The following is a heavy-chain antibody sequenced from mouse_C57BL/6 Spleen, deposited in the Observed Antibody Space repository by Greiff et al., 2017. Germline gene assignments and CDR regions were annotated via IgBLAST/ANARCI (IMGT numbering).Heavy chain of an antibody. V-gene: IGHV1-4*01. J-gene: IGHJ2*01. D-gene: IGHD1-1*01. CDR3: ARDYVGD. CDR1: GYTFTSYT. Sequence: VQLQQSGAELARPGASVKMSCKASGYTFTSYTMHWVKQRPGQGLEWFGYINPSRGYPKYNQKFKDKATLTADKSSSTAYMQLSSLTSEDSAVDYCARDYVGDWGKGTTLTVAS. CDR2: INPSRGYP.